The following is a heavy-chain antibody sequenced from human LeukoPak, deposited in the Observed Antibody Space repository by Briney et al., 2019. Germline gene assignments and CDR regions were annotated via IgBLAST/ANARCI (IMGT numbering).Heavy chain of an antibody. CDR1: GFTFSEYW. Sequence: GGSLRLSCVASGFTFSEYWMTWVRQAPGKGLEGVANIKEDGSVKYYVDSVKGRFTISRDNAKNSLYLQLNSLRVEDTAVYYCATEGTDYRGSFGWFDPWGQGTLVTVSS. D-gene: IGHD3-16*01. CDR3: ATEGTDYRGSFGWFDP. V-gene: IGHV3-7*01. J-gene: IGHJ5*02. CDR2: IKEDGSVK.